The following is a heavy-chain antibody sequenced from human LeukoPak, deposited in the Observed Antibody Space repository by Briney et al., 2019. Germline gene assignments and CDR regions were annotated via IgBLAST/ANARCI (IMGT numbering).Heavy chain of an antibody. CDR1: GGSISSGDYY. V-gene: IGHV4-30-4*08. D-gene: IGHD3-10*01. CDR3: ARDPGGSGSSLGFTWFDP. CDR2: IYYSGST. J-gene: IGHJ5*02. Sequence: TLSLTCTVSGGSISSGDYYWSWIRQPPGKGLEWIGYIYYSGSTYYNPSLKSRVTISVDTSKNQFSLKLSSVTAADTAVYYCARDPGGSGSSLGFTWFDPWGQGTLVTVSS.